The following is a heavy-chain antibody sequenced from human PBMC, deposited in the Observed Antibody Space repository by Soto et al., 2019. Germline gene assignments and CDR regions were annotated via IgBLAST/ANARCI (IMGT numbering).Heavy chain of an antibody. J-gene: IGHJ6*03. D-gene: IGHD6-13*01. CDR1: GFTFSSYG. CDR3: AKSIAAGYYYMDV. Sequence: QVQLVESGGGVVQPGRSLRLSCAASGFTFSSYGMHWVRQAPGKGLEWVAVISYDGSNKYYADSVKGRFTISRDNSKNTLYLQMNSLRAEDTAVYYCAKSIAAGYYYMDVWGKGTTVTVSS. V-gene: IGHV3-30*18. CDR2: ISYDGSNK.